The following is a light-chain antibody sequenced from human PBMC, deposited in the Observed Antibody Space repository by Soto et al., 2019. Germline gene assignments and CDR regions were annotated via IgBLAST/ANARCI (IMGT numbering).Light chain of an antibody. J-gene: IGLJ1*01. V-gene: IGLV2-11*01. Sequence: QSALTQPRSMSGSPGQSVTISCTGTSSDVGGSNYVSWYQHHPGKAPKLIIYDVSQRPSGVPDRFSGSKSGNTASLTISGLQAEDEADYYCCSYAGSYVFGTGTKLTVL. CDR3: CSYAGSYV. CDR1: SSDVGGSNY. CDR2: DVS.